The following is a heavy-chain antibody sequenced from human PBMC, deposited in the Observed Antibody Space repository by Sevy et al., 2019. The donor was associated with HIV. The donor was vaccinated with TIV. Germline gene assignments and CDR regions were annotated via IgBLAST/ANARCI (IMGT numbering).Heavy chain of an antibody. V-gene: IGHV3-15*01. CDR3: TSASWSQEDYYNY. Sequence: GGFLRLSCAASGFTFSNAWMSWVRQAPGKGLEWLGRIKGKIYDGTIDYAAPVKGRFSISRDESKNTPYLQMNSLKTEDTAVYYCTSASWSQEDYYNYWGQGTLVTVSS. J-gene: IGHJ4*02. CDR1: GFTFSNAW. CDR2: IKGKIYDGTI. D-gene: IGHD6-13*01.